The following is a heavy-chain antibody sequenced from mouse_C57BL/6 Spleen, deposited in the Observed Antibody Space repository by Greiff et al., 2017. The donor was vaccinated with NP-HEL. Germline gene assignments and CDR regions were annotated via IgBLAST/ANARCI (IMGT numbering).Heavy chain of an antibody. CDR1: GYTLTSHW. D-gene: IGHD2-4*01. CDR2: IYSGSGST. J-gene: IGHJ3*01. CDR3: ARDGLRDGFAY. Sequence: QVQPKQPGAELVKPGASVKMFCQASGYTLTSHWITRVKQRPGQGPEWVGDIYSGSGSTNYNEKFKRKATLTVDTSSSTAYMQLSRLTSEDSAVYYCARDGLRDGFAYWGQGTLVTVSA. V-gene: IGHV1-55*01.